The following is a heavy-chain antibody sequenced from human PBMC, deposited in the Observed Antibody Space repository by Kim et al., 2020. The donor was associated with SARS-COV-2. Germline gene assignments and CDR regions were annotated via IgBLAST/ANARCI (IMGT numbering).Heavy chain of an antibody. D-gene: IGHD3-3*01. Sequence: GGSLRLSCAASGFTFSSFAMSWVRQAPGKGLEWVSTISGSGVITYYSHSVKGRFTISRGNSMNTLYLQMNSLRAEDTAVYYCASQPYDFWTANPVFDFWGQGTLVTVSS. CDR1: GFTFSSFA. CDR3: ASQPYDFWTANPVFDF. CDR2: ISGSGVIT. V-gene: IGHV3-23*01. J-gene: IGHJ4*02.